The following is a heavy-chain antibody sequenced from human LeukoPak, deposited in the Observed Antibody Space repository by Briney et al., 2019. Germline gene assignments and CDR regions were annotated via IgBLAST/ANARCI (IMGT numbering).Heavy chain of an antibody. CDR3: ARDQYYGSGSYYTTGY. J-gene: IGHJ4*02. V-gene: IGHV4-31*03. D-gene: IGHD3-10*01. Sequence: SETLSLTCTVSGGSISSGGYYWSWIRERPGKGLEWSGYIYCSGGTYYNPSLKSRVTISGDTSKKQFSLKLSSVTAADTAVYYCARDQYYGSGSYYTTGYWGQGTLVTVSS. CDR2: IYCSGGT. CDR1: GGSISSGGYY.